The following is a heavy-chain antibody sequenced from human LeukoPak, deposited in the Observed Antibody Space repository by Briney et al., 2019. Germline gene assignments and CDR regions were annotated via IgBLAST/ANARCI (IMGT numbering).Heavy chain of an antibody. D-gene: IGHD4-17*01. V-gene: IGHV3-11*05. Sequence: GGSLRLSCAASGFTFSDYYMSWIRQAPGKGLEWASYISSSSSYTNYADSVKGRFTISRDNAKNSLYLQMNSLRAEDTAVYYCARDPRGYYGDYVGYFDYWGQGTLVTVSS. CDR2: ISSSSSYT. CDR1: GFTFSDYY. J-gene: IGHJ4*02. CDR3: ARDPRGYYGDYVGYFDY.